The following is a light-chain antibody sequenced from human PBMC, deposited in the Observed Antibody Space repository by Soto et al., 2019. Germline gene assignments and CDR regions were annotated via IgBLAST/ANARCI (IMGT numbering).Light chain of an antibody. CDR2: GAS. CDR3: QQYGRSPRT. Sequence: EIVMTQSPATLSLSPGERATLSCRASQSVGSSYLAWYQQRPGQAPRLLIYGASNRATGIPDRFSGSGSGTDFTLTISRLEPEDFAVYYCQQYGRSPRTFGQGTKVDIK. J-gene: IGKJ1*01. V-gene: IGKV3-20*01. CDR1: QSVGSSY.